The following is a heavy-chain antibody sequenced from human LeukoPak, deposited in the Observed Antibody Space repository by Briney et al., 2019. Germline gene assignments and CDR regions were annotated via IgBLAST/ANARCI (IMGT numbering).Heavy chain of an antibody. CDR2: IYSGGST. Sequence: GGSLRLSCAASGFTVSSDYMSWVRQAPGKGLEWVSIIYSGGSTFHTDSVKGRFTISRDNSKNTLYLQMNSLRAEDTAVYYCARAPSTVTTGPVDYWGQGTLVTVSS. CDR3: ARAPSTVTTGPVDY. CDR1: GFTVSSDY. V-gene: IGHV3-53*01. D-gene: IGHD4-17*01. J-gene: IGHJ4*02.